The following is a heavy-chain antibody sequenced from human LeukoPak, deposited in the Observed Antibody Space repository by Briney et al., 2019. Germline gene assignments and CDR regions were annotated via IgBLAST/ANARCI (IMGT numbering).Heavy chain of an antibody. CDR3: ARSPLGTAPFDY. D-gene: IGHD1-7*01. V-gene: IGHV3-72*01. CDR1: GFTFSDHH. Sequence: GGSLRLSCAASGFTFSDHHMDWVRQAPGEGLEWVARIRNKANRYTTEYAASVKGRFTISRDDSENSLYLQMDSLKTEDTAVYYCARSPLGTAPFDYWGQGTLVTVSS. CDR2: IRNKANRYTT. J-gene: IGHJ4*02.